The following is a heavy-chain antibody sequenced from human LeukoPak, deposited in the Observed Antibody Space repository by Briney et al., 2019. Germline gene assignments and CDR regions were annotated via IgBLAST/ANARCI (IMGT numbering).Heavy chain of an antibody. CDR2: ISGSGGST. CDR3: AKDRKQDYYDSSGPGGGDAFDI. J-gene: IGHJ3*02. Sequence: GGSLRLSCAASGFTFSSYAMSWVRQAPGKGLEWVSAISGSGGSTYYADSVKGRFTISRDNSKNTLYLQMNSLRAEDTAVYYCAKDRKQDYYDSSGPGGGDAFDIWGQGTMVTVSS. CDR1: GFTFSSYA. D-gene: IGHD3-22*01. V-gene: IGHV3-23*01.